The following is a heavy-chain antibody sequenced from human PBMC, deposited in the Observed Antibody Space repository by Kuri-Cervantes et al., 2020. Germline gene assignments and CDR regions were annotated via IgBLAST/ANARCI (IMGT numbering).Heavy chain of an antibody. D-gene: IGHD3-16*01. CDR3: ARGSNYNWGK. CDR2: IGGIYYGGNT. CDR1: GGSISSTTHY. J-gene: IGHJ4*02. Sequence: SETLSLTCTVSGGSISSTTHYWGWIRQSPGKGLEYIGSIGGIYYGGNTYYNPSLKSRVTISVDNSKNQFSLNLNSVTAADTAVYFCARGSNYNWGKWGQGTLVTVSS. V-gene: IGHV4-39*07.